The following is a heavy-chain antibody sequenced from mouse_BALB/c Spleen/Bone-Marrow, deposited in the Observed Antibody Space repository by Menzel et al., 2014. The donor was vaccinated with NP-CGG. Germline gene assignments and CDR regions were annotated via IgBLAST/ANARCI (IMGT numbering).Heavy chain of an antibody. CDR1: GYTFTDYT. V-gene: IGHV1-4*01. CDR2: INPSXXYT. J-gene: IGHJ4*01. D-gene: IGHD2-4*01. Sequence: GAEXARPGASXKXXXXASGYTFTDYTMHWVKQRPGQGLEWIGYINPSXXYTHYNQKFKDKATLTADKSSSTAYMQLSSLTSEDSAVYYCARPGGLRRAPHGMDYWGQGTSVTVSS. CDR3: ARPGGLRRAPHGMDY.